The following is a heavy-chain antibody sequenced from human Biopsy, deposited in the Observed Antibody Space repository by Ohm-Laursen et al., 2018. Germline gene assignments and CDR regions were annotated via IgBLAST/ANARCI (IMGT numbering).Heavy chain of an antibody. V-gene: IGHV1-46*01. J-gene: IGHJ4*02. Sequence: ASVKVSCKVSGYSFTSYYMHWVRQAPGQGLEWTGMINPSGSTTSYPQIFQGRVTMTRDTSKSTVYMELSSLRSADTAVYFCARNTGWYGDLYYFDYWGQGTLVTVFS. D-gene: IGHD6-19*01. CDR3: ARNTGWYGDLYYFDY. CDR1: GYSFTSYY. CDR2: INPSGSTT.